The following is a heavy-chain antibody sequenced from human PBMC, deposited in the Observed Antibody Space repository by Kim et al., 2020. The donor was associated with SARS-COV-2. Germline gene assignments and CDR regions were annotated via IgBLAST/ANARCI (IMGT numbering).Heavy chain of an antibody. J-gene: IGHJ4*02. D-gene: IGHD3-22*01. CDR2: IYYSGST. CDR3: ARAGSNYYDSSGYYLGY. CDR1: GGSISSYY. Sequence: SETLSLTCTVSGGSISSYYWSWIRQPPGKGLEWIGYIYYSGSTNYNPSLKSRVTISVDTSKNQFSLKLSSVTAADTAVYYCARAGSNYYDSSGYYLGYWGQGTLVTVSS. V-gene: IGHV4-59*01.